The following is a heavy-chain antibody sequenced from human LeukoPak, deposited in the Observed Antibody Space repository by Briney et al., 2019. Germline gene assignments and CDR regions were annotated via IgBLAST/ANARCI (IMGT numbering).Heavy chain of an antibody. Sequence: GGSLRLSCATSGFTFSNYGIHWVRQTPDKGLEWLAVISYDGNNQYYAASVKGRFAVSRDDSQNTAYLQMNSLRAEDTAVYYCAKNGEPHYYMDVLGKGTTVTVSS. J-gene: IGHJ6*03. CDR3: AKNGEPHYYMDV. V-gene: IGHV3-30*18. CDR1: GFTFSNYG. D-gene: IGHD1-14*01. CDR2: ISYDGNNQ.